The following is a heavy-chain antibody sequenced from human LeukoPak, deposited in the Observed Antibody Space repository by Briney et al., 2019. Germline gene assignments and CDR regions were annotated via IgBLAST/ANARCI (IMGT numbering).Heavy chain of an antibody. CDR2: ISSSSSYI. V-gene: IGHV3-21*01. J-gene: IGHJ3*02. CDR3: ASSSWFYAFDI. Sequence: GGSLRLSCAGSGFTFSSHSRKWVRQAPGKGRGGVSSISSSSSYIYYADSVTVPFTISRDNAKNSLYLQMNSLRAEDTAVYSCASSSWFYAFDIWGQGTMVTVSS. CDR1: GFTFSSHS. D-gene: IGHD6-13*01.